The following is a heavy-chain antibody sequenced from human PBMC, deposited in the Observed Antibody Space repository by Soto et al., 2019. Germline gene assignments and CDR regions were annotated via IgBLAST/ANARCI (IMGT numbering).Heavy chain of an antibody. CDR1: GCIFSTYS. J-gene: IGHJ4*02. V-gene: IGHV3-48*01. CDR2: ISSSSSTI. Sequence: GGSLRLSCAASGCIFSTYSMNWVRQGPGKGLEWVSYISSSSSTIFYADSVKGRFTISRDNSKNTLYLQMNSLRAEDTAVYYCSKDLDGLQGLVDSSFCFDYWGQGTLVTVSS. D-gene: IGHD3-16*02. CDR3: SKDLDGLQGLVDSSFCFDY.